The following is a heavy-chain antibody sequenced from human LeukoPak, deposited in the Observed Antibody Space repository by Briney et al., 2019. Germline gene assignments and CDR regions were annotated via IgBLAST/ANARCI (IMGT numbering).Heavy chain of an antibody. CDR1: GYTFTSYD. D-gene: IGHD1-1*01. CDR3: ARGDSIRNDYYFDY. V-gene: IGHV1-8*01. CDR2: MNPNSGNT. Sequence: GASVKVSCKASGYTFTSYDINWVRQATGQGLEWMGWMNPNSGNTGYAQKFQGRVTMTRNTSISTAYMELSSLRSEDTAVYYCARGDSIRNDYYFDYWGQVTLVTVSS. J-gene: IGHJ4*02.